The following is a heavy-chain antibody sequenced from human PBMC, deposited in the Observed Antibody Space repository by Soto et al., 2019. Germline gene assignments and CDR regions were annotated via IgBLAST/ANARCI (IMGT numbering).Heavy chain of an antibody. CDR1: GSTFSSYG. CDR3: AKDKAPIVVVIAIQFDY. Sequence: PGGSLRLSCAASGSTFSSYGMHWVRQAPGKGLEWVAVIWYDGSNKYYADSVKGRFTISRDNSKNTLYLQMNSLRAEDTAVYYCAKDKAPIVVVIAIQFDYWGQGTLVTVSS. J-gene: IGHJ4*02. D-gene: IGHD2-21*01. V-gene: IGHV3-33*06. CDR2: IWYDGSNK.